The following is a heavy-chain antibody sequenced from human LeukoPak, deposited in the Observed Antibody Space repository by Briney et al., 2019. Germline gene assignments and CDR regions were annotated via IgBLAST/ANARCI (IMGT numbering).Heavy chain of an antibody. CDR2: IYYSGST. D-gene: IGHD4-17*01. V-gene: IGHV4-30-4*01. CDR1: GGSISSGDYY. J-gene: IGHJ3*01. Sequence: SETLSLTCTVSGGSISSGDYYWSWIRQPPGKGLEWIGYIYYSGSTYYNPSLKSRVTISVDTSKNQFSLKLSSVTAADTAVYYCARRTVTSSGFDGWGQGTMVTVSS. CDR3: ARRTVTSSGFDG.